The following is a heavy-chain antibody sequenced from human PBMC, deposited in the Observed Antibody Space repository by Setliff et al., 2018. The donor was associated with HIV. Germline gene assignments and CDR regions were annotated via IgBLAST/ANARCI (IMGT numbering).Heavy chain of an antibody. CDR3: ARGGGGSRPFDV. Sequence: SETLSLTCTVSGGSMRSHFWSWIRQSPGKGLEWIGSIDYTGSTNYNPPLKSPISISISTSKTDFSLKLTSVTAADTAVYYCARGGGGSRPFDVWGQGTVVTVSS. V-gene: IGHV4-59*11. D-gene: IGHD6-25*01. CDR2: IDYTGST. J-gene: IGHJ3*01. CDR1: GGSMRSHF.